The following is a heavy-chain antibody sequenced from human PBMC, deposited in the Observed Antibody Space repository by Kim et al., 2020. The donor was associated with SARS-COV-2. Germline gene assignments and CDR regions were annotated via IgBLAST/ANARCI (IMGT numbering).Heavy chain of an antibody. Sequence: TYYADSVKGRFTISRDNSKNTLYVQISSLRTEDTAVYFCVKAPHYGDYYWGQGTLVTVSS. CDR2: T. V-gene: IGHV3-64*05. J-gene: IGHJ4*02. CDR3: VKAPHYGDYY. D-gene: IGHD4-17*01.